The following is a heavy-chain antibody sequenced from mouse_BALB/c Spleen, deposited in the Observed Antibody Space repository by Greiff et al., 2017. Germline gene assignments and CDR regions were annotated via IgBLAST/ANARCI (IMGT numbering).Heavy chain of an antibody. Sequence: EVKLVESGGGLVQPGGSMKLSCVASGFTFSNYWMNWVRQSPEKGLEWVAEIRLKSNNYATHYAESVKGRFTISRDDSKSSVYLQMNNLRAEDTGIYYCTRRGTYYRYDDGDYYAMDYWGQGTSVTVSS. CDR1: GFTFSNYW. V-gene: IGHV6-6*02. D-gene: IGHD2-14*01. J-gene: IGHJ4*01. CDR2: IRLKSNNYAT. CDR3: TRRGTYYRYDDGDYYAMDY.